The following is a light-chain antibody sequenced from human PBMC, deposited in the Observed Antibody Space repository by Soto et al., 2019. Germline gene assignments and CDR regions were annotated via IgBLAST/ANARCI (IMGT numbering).Light chain of an antibody. CDR2: GAS. CDR3: QQYNNWPPIT. CDR1: QSISDT. V-gene: IGKV3-15*01. J-gene: IGKJ5*01. Sequence: EIVFTQSPGTLSLSPGEGATLSCRASQSISDTLAWYQQKPGQAPRLLIYGASTRATGIPARFSGSGSGTEFTLTISSLQSEDFAVHYCQQYNNWPPITVGQGTRREIK.